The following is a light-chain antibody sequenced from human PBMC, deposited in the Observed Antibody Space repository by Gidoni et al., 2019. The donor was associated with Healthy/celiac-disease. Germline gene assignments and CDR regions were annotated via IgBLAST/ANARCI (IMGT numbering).Light chain of an antibody. CDR2: GAS. CDR3: QHFGN. CDR1: QSISSSQ. V-gene: IGKV3-20*01. Sequence: EIVLTQSPGTLSLSPGQSATLSCRASQSISSSQLAWYQQKPGQAPRPRMYGASSRATGIPDFTLTISRLEPEDFAVYYCQHFGNFGGGTKVE. J-gene: IGKJ4*01.